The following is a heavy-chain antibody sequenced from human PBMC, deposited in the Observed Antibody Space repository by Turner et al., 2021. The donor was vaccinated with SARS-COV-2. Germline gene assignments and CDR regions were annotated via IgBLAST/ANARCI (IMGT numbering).Heavy chain of an antibody. D-gene: IGHD3-10*01. V-gene: IGHV4-39*01. J-gene: IGHJ6*02. CDR3: ARLLNPGSYYYYYYGMDV. CDR1: GGSISSSNYY. Sequence: QLQLQESGPGLVKPSETLSLTCTVSGGSISSSNYYWGWIRQPPGKGLEWIGSIYYSGSTYYNPSLKSRVTISVDTSKNQFSLKLISVTAADTAVYYCARLLNPGSYYYYYYGMDVWGQVTTVTVSS. CDR2: IYYSGST.